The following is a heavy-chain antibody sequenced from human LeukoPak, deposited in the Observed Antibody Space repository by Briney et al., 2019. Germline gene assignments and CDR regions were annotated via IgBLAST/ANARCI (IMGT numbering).Heavy chain of an antibody. CDR3: ARVLQQWRTSDI. Sequence: ASVKVSCKASGYTFTAYYVHWVRQAPGQGLEWMGRINPNSGGTNYAQKFQGRVTMTRDTSISTAYMELSRLRSDDTAVYYCARVLQQWRTSDIWGQGTMVTVSS. V-gene: IGHV1-2*06. CDR1: GYTFTAYY. CDR2: INPNSGGT. D-gene: IGHD6-19*01. J-gene: IGHJ3*02.